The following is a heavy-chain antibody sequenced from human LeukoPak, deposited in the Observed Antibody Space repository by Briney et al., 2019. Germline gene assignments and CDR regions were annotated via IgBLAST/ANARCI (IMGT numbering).Heavy chain of an antibody. D-gene: IGHD4-11*01. CDR3: ASGGTVYENYYYMDV. Sequence: PSETLSLTCTVSGGSISSYYWSWIRQPPGKGLEWIGYIYYSGSTNYNPSLKSRVTISVDTSKNQFSLKLSSVTAADTAVYYCASGGTVYENYYYMDVWGKGTTVTVSS. CDR2: IYYSGST. V-gene: IGHV4-59*01. J-gene: IGHJ6*03. CDR1: GGSISSYY.